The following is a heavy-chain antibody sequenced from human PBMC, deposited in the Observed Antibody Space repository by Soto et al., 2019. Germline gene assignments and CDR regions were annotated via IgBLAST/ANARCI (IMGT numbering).Heavy chain of an antibody. J-gene: IGHJ4*02. CDR1: EFTFGDYD. V-gene: IGHV3-49*03. D-gene: IGHD3-3*01. CDR3: TALLELLFSGVEY. Sequence: GGSLRLSCTFSEFTFGDYDMSWFRPAPGKGLEWVGIIRSKAYGRTTEYAASVKSRFTISTDESKSISDLQMNSLKTENTAENYCTALLELLFSGVEYWGQGTLVTVSS. CDR2: IRSKAYGRTT.